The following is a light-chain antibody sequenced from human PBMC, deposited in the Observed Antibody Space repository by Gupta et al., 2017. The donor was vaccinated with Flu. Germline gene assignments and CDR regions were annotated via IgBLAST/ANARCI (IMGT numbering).Light chain of an antibody. CDR3: QQWNNEQNLFT. J-gene: IGKJ3*01. V-gene: IGKV1D-13*01. CDR2: DAS. CDR1: QGISSA. Sequence: AIQLTQSPSSLSASVGDRVTITCRASQGISSALAWYQQKPGKAPKLLIYDASSLERGVKSRVSGSGAGTDSTLTIISLQPEDCASYYCQQWNNEQNLFTCGHGTKVDIK.